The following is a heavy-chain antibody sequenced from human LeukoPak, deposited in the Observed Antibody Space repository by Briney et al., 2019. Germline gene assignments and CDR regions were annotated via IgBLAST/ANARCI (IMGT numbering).Heavy chain of an antibody. CDR1: GFTFRSYG. D-gene: IGHD1-26*01. Sequence: GRSLRLSCAASGFTFRSYGMHWVRQAPGKGLEWVAVISYDGSNKYYADSVKGRFTISRDNSKNTLYLQMNSLRAEDTAVYYCAKDKSGEFDYWGQGTLVTVSS. J-gene: IGHJ4*02. CDR2: ISYDGSNK. CDR3: AKDKSGEFDY. V-gene: IGHV3-30*18.